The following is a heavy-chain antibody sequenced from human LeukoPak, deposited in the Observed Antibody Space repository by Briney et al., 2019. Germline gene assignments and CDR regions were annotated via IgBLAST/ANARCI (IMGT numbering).Heavy chain of an antibody. CDR3: ARDLEEYCTNGVCYYFDY. Sequence: ASETVSFTASGYTFTSYGISWVRQAPGQGLEWVGCTSTYNGNTNYAQKLQGRVTMTTDTSTSTAYMLLRSMRSDDTAVYYCARDLEEYCTNGVCYYFDYWGQGTLVTVSS. J-gene: IGHJ4*02. CDR2: TSTYNGNT. V-gene: IGHV1-18*01. D-gene: IGHD2-8*01. CDR1: GYTFTSYG.